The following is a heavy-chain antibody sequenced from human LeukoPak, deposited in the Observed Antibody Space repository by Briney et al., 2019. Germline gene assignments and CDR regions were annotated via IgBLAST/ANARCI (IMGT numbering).Heavy chain of an antibody. J-gene: IGHJ4*02. V-gene: IGHV3-21*01. CDR3: ARPYDTRGYFPDY. CDR1: GFTFSSYA. Sequence: GGSLRLSCAASGFTFSSYAMDWVRQAPGKGLEWVSSISRGSDHIFYADSMKGRFTISRDNAKNSLYLQMNSLGAEDTAVYYCARPYDTRGYFPDYWGQGTLVTVSS. CDR2: ISRGSDHI. D-gene: IGHD3-22*01.